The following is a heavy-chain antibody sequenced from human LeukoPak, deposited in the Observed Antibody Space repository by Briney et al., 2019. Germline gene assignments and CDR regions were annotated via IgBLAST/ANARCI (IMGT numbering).Heavy chain of an antibody. J-gene: IGHJ2*01. Sequence: GGSLRLSCAASGFTFSSYSMNWVRQAPGKGLEWVSYISSSSSTIYYADSVKGRFTISRDNAKNSLYLQMNSLRDEGTAVYYCARAYGGDYGDYDSYFDLWGRGTLVTVSS. CDR2: ISSSSSTI. D-gene: IGHD4-17*01. CDR3: ARAYGGDYGDYDSYFDL. V-gene: IGHV3-48*02. CDR1: GFTFSSYS.